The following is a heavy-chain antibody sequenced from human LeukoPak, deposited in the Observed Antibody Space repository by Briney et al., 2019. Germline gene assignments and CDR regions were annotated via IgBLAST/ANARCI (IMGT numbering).Heavy chain of an antibody. J-gene: IGHJ4*02. V-gene: IGHV1-46*01. CDR2: INPSGGST. Sequence: ASVKVSWKASGYTFASCCMHWVRQAPGQGLEWMGIINPSGGSTSYAQKFQGRVTMTRDTSTSTVYMELSSLGSEDTAVYYCARAHDMTTVTCDYWGQGTLVTVSS. CDR3: ARAHDMTTVTCDY. CDR1: GYTFASCC. D-gene: IGHD4-17*01.